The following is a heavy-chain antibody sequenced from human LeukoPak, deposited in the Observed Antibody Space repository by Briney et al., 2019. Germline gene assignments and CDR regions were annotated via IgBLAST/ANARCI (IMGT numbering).Heavy chain of an antibody. CDR3: ARQYSSDGGFYYGVFDT. Sequence: GGSLRLSCAASGFTFSSYAMFWVRQAPGKGLEWVSATNSGGGNTFYADSVKGRFTISRDNSKNTLFLQMNSLRAEDTAIYFCARQYSSDGGFYYGVFDTWGQGTMVTVSS. CDR1: GFTFSSYA. CDR2: TNSGGGNT. J-gene: IGHJ3*02. V-gene: IGHV3-23*01. D-gene: IGHD2-8*02.